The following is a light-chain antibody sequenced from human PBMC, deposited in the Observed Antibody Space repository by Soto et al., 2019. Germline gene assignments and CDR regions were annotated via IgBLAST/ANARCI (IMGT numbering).Light chain of an antibody. CDR3: LLGYSHLWA. CDR1: HVIRSA. CDR2: ASS. J-gene: IGKJ1*01. V-gene: IGKV1-6*01. Sequence: HCLPSLCVSFDDRETITCRRRHVIRSAVGWYQQQPGKVTKLIIDASSTSQGVVPSLFSGRGSSRDFTLTISILQPEYVVTYYCLLGYSHLWAFGQGTKVDI.